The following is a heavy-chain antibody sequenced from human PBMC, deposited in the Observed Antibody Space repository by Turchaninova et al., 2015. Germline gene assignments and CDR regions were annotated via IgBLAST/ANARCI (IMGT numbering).Heavy chain of an antibody. CDR3: ARTRGYLDA. V-gene: IGHV6-1*01. CDR1: GDSVSSDSAA. Sequence: QVQLQQSGPGLVKPSQTLSLTCAISGDSVSSDSAAWNWIRQSPSSGLECMGKTYYRSKWYREYAASVKSRISINPATAKNQFSLHLNSVTPDDTAVYFCARTRGYLDAWGKGTTVTVSS. J-gene: IGHJ6*03. CDR2: TYYRSKWYR.